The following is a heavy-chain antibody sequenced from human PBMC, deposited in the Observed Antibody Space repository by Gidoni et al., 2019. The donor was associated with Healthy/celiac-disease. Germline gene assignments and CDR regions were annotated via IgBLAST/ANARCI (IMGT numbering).Heavy chain of an antibody. J-gene: IGHJ4*02. Sequence: EVQLVESGGGLVLPGRSLRLSCAASGCTFDAYALHWVRQAPGKGLEEVSGISWNSGSIGYADSVKGRFTISRDNAKNSLYLQMNSLRAEDTALYYCAKDSSHKYYYDSSGYEYYFDYWGQGTLVTVSS. CDR3: AKDSSHKYYYDSSGYEYYFDY. CDR2: ISWNSGSI. CDR1: GCTFDAYA. V-gene: IGHV3-9*01. D-gene: IGHD3-22*01.